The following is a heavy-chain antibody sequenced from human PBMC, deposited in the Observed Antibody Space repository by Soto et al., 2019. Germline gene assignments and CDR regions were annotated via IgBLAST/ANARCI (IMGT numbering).Heavy chain of an antibody. V-gene: IGHV3-30-3*01. J-gene: IGHJ6*02. D-gene: IGHD2-2*01. CDR3: ARDRGCSSTSCSNHERPGDYYYGMDV. Sequence: GGSLRLSCAASGFTFSSYAMHWVRQAPGKGLEWVAVISYDGSNKYYADSVKGRFTISRDNSKNTLYLQMNSLRAEDTAVYYCARDRGCSSTSCSNHERPGDYYYGMDVWGQGTTVTVSS. CDR2: ISYDGSNK. CDR1: GFTFSSYA.